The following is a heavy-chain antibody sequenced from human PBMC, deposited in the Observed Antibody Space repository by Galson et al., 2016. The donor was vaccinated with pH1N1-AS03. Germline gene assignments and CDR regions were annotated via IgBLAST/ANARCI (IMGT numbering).Heavy chain of an antibody. J-gene: IGHJ4*02. Sequence: VKVSCKVSGYTFTDYYIHWVRQAPGQGLEWVALVDPENGEAIYAEEFQGKVTVTADTSADTAYMDLNSLRSDDTAVYYCTTRDHGDVLVDSWGQGTLVTVSS. CDR2: VDPENGEA. D-gene: IGHD4/OR15-4a*01. CDR3: TTRDHGDVLVDS. CDR1: GYTFTDYY. V-gene: IGHV1-69-2*01.